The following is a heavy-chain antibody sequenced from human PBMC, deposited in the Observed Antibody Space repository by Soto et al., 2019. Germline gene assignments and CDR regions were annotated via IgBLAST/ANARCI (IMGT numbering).Heavy chain of an antibody. CDR2: IYHSGST. CDR3: ARVGAEYCSSTSCYTGDY. CDR1: GYSISSGYY. V-gene: IGHV4-38-2*01. J-gene: IGHJ4*02. Sequence: SETLSLTCAVSGYSISSGYYWGWIRQPPGKGLEWIGSIYHSGSTYYNPSLKSRVTTSVDTSKNQFSLKLSSVTAADTAVYYCARVGAEYCSSTSCYTGDYWGQGTLVTVSS. D-gene: IGHD2-2*02.